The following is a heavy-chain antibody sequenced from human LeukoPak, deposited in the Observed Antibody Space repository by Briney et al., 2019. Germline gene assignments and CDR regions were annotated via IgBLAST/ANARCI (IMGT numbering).Heavy chain of an antibody. CDR3: AKARIAAAGTGAFDV. Sequence: GGSLRLSCAASGLTVSSYGMTWVRQAPGKGLEWVSAFSATVGSAQYAESVKGRFTISRDNSKNSLYLQMNSLRDEDTAVYYCAKARIAAAGTGAFDVWGQGTMVTVSS. J-gene: IGHJ3*01. CDR1: GLTVSSYG. V-gene: IGHV3-23*01. CDR2: FSATVGSA. D-gene: IGHD6-13*01.